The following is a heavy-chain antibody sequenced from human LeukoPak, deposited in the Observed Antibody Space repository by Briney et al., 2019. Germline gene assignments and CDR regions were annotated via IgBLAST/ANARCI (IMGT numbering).Heavy chain of an antibody. D-gene: IGHD3-22*01. CDR3: ARDLSDSSGYYYATDAFDI. J-gene: IGHJ3*02. Sequence: GGSLRLSCEGSGFTISTYSMNWVRQAPGKGLEWVSYISSSSNTIYYADSVKGRFTISRDNAKNSLYLQMNSLRAEDTAVYYCARDLSDSSGYYYATDAFDIWGQGTMVTVSS. CDR1: GFTISTYS. V-gene: IGHV3-48*01. CDR2: ISSSSNTI.